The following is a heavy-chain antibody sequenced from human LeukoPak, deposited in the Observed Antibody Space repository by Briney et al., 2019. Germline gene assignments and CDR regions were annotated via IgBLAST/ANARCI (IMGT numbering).Heavy chain of an antibody. CDR2: ISGSGGST. Sequence: GGSLRLSCATSGFTFSSYGMSWVRQAPGKGLEWVSAISGSGGSTYYADSVKGRFTISRDNSKNTLYLQMNSLRAEDTAVYYCAKEVQWLVYFDYWGQGTLVTVSS. CDR1: GFTFSSYG. D-gene: IGHD6-19*01. V-gene: IGHV3-23*01. J-gene: IGHJ4*02. CDR3: AKEVQWLVYFDY.